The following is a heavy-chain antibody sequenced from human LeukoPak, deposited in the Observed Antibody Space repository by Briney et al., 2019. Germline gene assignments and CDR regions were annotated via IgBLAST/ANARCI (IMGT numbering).Heavy chain of an antibody. Sequence: GESLKISCKGSGYSFTSYWIGWVRQMPGKGLEWMGIIYPDDSDTRYSPSFQGQVTISADKSINTAYLQWSSLKASDTAMYYCATWGVVPAAPFDYWGQGTLVTVSS. J-gene: IGHJ4*02. CDR1: GYSFTSYW. CDR3: ATWGVVPAAPFDY. CDR2: IYPDDSDT. D-gene: IGHD2-2*01. V-gene: IGHV5-51*01.